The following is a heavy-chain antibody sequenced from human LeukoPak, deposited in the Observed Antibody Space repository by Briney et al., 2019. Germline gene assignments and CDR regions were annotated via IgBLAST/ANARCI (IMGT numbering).Heavy chain of an antibody. Sequence: KPGGSLRLSCAASGFTFTIAWMSWVRQAPGKGLEWVGRIKSKTDGGTTDYAAPVKGRFTISRDDSKNTLYLQLNSLKTEDTAVYYCSKLWFGEYDWGQGTLVTVSS. CDR1: GFTFTIAW. CDR2: IKSKTDGGTT. D-gene: IGHD3-10*01. J-gene: IGHJ4*02. CDR3: SKLWFGEYD. V-gene: IGHV3-15*01.